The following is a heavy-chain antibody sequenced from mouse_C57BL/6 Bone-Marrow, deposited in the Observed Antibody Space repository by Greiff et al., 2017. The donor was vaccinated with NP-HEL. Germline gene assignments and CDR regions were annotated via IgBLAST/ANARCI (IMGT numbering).Heavy chain of an antibody. CDR3: ARGAGLAY. V-gene: IGHV5-12*01. Sequence: EVQGVESGGGLVQPGGSLKLSCAASGFTFSDYYMYWVRQTPEKRLEWVAYISNGGGSTYYPDTVKGRFTISRDNAKNTLYLQMSRLKSEDTAMYYCARGAGLAYWGQGTLVTVSA. J-gene: IGHJ3*01. CDR2: ISNGGGST. CDR1: GFTFSDYY.